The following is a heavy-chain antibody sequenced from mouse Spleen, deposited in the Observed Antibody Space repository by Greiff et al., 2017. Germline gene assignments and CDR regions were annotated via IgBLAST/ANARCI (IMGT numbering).Heavy chain of an antibody. V-gene: IGHV14-1*01. CDR3: TTHSSGYYAMDY. Sequence: VQLKESGAELVRPGASVKLSCTASGFNIKDYYMHWVKQRPEQGLEWIGRIDPEDGDTEYAPKLQGKATMTADTSSNTAYLQLSSLTSEDTAVYYCTTHSSGYYAMDYWGQGTSVTVSS. CDR2: IDPEDGDT. J-gene: IGHJ4*01. D-gene: IGHD3-2*02. CDR1: GFNIKDYY.